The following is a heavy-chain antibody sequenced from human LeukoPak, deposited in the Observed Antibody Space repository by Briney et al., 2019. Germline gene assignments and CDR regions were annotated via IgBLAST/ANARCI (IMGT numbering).Heavy chain of an antibody. D-gene: IGHD5-18*01. Sequence: PGGSLRLSCAASGFTFSSYAMSWVRQVPGKGLEWVSTVSGDGGITYYADSLKGRFTISRDNSKNTLYLQMTSLRGEDTAVYYCATLAGQLWPRRYFDYWGQGALVTVSS. CDR1: GFTFSSYA. V-gene: IGHV3-23*01. CDR2: VSGDGGIT. CDR3: ATLAGQLWPRRYFDY. J-gene: IGHJ4*02.